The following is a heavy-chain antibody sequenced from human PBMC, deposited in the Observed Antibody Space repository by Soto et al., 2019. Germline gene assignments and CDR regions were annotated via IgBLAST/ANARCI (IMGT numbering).Heavy chain of an antibody. Sequence: QVQLVESGGGVVQPGRSLRLSCAASGFTFSSYGMHWVRQAPGKGLEWVAVISYDGSNKYYADSVKGRFTISRDNSKNTLYLQMNSLRAEDTAVYYCAKGKSYYGLVDYWGQGTLVTVSS. CDR2: ISYDGSNK. CDR3: AKGKSYYGLVDY. CDR1: GFTFSSYG. D-gene: IGHD1-26*01. V-gene: IGHV3-30*18. J-gene: IGHJ4*02.